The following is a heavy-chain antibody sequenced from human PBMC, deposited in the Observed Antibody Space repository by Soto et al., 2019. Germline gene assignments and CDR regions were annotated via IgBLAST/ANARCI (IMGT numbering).Heavy chain of an antibody. J-gene: IGHJ6*03. V-gene: IGHV3-21*04. CDR2: ISSRSTYI. Sequence: GSLRLSCAASGFTFSAYSLNWVRQAQGKGLEWVACISSRSTYIYYADSVKGRFTISRDNTKNPLYLQMNSLRAEDTAVYYCARTDYSNPLYYYYMDVWGKGTTVTVSS. CDR1: GFTFSAYS. D-gene: IGHD4-4*01. CDR3: ARTDYSNPLYYYYMDV.